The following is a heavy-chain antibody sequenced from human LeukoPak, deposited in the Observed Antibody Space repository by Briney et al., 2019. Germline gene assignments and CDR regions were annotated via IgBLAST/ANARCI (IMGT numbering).Heavy chain of an antibody. CDR1: GGSISSGSYY. CDR2: IYTSGST. D-gene: IGHD3-22*01. J-gene: IGHJ4*02. Sequence: SETLSLTCTVSGGSISSGSYYWSWIRQPAGKGLEWIGRIYTSGSTNYNPSLKSRVTISVDTSKNQFSLKLSSVTAADTAVYYCARGEYYYDSSGYYYWGQGTLVTVSS. CDR3: ARGEYYYDSSGYYY. V-gene: IGHV4-61*02.